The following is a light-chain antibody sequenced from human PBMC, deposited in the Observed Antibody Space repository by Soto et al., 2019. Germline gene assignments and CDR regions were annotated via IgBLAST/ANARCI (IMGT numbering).Light chain of an antibody. CDR3: QQYCSSPLT. V-gene: IGKV3-20*01. CDR2: GAS. J-gene: IGKJ4*01. Sequence: EVVLTQSPGTLSLSPGERATLSCRASQSVRSSYLAWYQQKPGQAPRLLIYGASSRDTGIPDRFSGSGSGTGFTLTIRRLEPEDFAVYYCQQYCSSPLTFGGGTKVESK. CDR1: QSVRSSY.